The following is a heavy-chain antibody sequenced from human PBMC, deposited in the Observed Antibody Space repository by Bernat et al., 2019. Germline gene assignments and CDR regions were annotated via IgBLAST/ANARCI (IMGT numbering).Heavy chain of an antibody. CDR2: INPSGGST. V-gene: IGHV1-46*01. CDR1: GYTFTSYY. J-gene: IGHJ6*02. Sequence: QVQLVQSGAEVKKPGASVKVSCKASGYTFTSYYMHWVRQAPGQGLEWMGIINPSGGSTSYAQKFQGRVTMTRDTSTSTVYMELSSLRSEDTAVYYCAREDIVLMVYAHDYYGMGVWGQGTTVTVSS. CDR3: AREDIVLMVYAHDYYGMGV. D-gene: IGHD2-8*01.